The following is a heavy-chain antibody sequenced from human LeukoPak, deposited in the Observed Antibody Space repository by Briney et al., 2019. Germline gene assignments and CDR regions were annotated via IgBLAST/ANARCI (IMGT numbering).Heavy chain of an antibody. D-gene: IGHD5-18*01. V-gene: IGHV1-69*06. Sequence: ASVKVSCKASGYTFTGYYMHWVRQAPGQGLEWMGGIIPIFGTANYAQKFQGRVTITADKSTSTAYMELSSLRSEDTAVYYCARGFSGYSYGFDYWGQGTLVTVSS. CDR3: ARGFSGYSYGFDY. CDR1: GYTFTGYY. CDR2: IIPIFGTA. J-gene: IGHJ4*02.